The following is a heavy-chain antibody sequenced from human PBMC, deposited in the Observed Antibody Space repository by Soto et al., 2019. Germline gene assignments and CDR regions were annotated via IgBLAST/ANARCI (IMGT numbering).Heavy chain of an antibody. CDR2: ISYDGSNK. CDR3: ARDLVRYSYGSKLGYYGMDV. Sequence: GGSLRLSCAASGFTFSSYAMHWVRQAPGKGLEWVAVISYDGSNKYYADSVKGRFTISRDNSKNTLYLQMNSLRAEDTAVYYCARDLVRYSYGSKLGYYGMDVWGQGTTVTVSS. CDR1: GFTFSSYA. J-gene: IGHJ6*02. D-gene: IGHD5-18*01. V-gene: IGHV3-30-3*01.